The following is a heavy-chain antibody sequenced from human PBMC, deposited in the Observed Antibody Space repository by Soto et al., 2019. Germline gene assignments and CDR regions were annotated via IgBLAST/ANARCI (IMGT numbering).Heavy chain of an antibody. J-gene: IGHJ4*02. CDR3: ATESGSTYGYFDY. Sequence: SETLSLTCTVSGGSVTSDVDYWSWIRQSPGKGLEWIGYISNSGSTGYNPSLKTRLSMSVDRSKNQFTLRLTSVTAADTAVYFCATESGSTYGYFDYWGQGTQVTVSS. CDR1: GGSVTSDVDY. CDR2: ISNSGST. V-gene: IGHV4-30-4*01. D-gene: IGHD5-18*01.